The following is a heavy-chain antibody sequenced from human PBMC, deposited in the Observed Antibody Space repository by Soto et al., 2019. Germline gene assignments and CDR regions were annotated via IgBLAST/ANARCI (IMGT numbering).Heavy chain of an antibody. J-gene: IGHJ4*02. V-gene: IGHV3-9*01. CDR3: AKVDGYSSGWYEANYFDY. CDR2: ISWNSGSI. D-gene: IGHD6-19*01. CDR1: GFTFDDYA. Sequence: GGSLRLSCAASGFTFDDYAMHWVRQAPGKGLEWVSGISWNSGSIGYADSVKGRFTISRDNAKNSLYLQMNSLRAEDTALYYCAKVDGYSSGWYEANYFDYWGQGTLVTVSS.